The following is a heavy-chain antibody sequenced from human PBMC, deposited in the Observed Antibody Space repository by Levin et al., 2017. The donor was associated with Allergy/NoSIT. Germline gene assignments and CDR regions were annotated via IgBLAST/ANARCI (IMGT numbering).Heavy chain of an antibody. D-gene: IGHD5/OR15-5a*01. CDR1: GGSISSHY. Sequence: SETLSLTCSVSGGSISSHYWSWIRQPPGKGLEWIGYISYSGTTNYNSSLKSRVAMSVDTSKNHFSLKLSSVTAADTAVYYCARHASQCNECPDLDNWGKGALVTVYS. CDR3: ARHASQCNECPDLDN. J-gene: IGHJ4*02. V-gene: IGHV4-59*08. CDR2: ISYSGTT.